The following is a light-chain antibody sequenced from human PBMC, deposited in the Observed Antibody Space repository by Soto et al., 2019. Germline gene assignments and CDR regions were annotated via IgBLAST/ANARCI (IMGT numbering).Light chain of an antibody. CDR1: QSVTTQ. V-gene: IGKV3-20*01. CDR2: GAS. J-gene: IGKJ5*01. Sequence: IVLTQSPGTLSLSPGEIANLSFSASQSVTTQLAFYQQKPGQAPRLIISGASSRATGIPDRFSGSGSGTDFTLTISRLEPEDFALYYCQHYVERSPITFGQGTRLEIK. CDR3: QHYVERSPIT.